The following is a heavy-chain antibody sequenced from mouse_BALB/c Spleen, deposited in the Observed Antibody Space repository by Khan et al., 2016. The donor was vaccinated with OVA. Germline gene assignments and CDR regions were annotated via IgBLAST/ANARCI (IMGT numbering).Heavy chain of an antibody. CDR3: SRENYYGRGCYAMDY. CDR2: IGPGSSNA. CDR1: GYTFTSYW. D-gene: IGHD1-1*01. V-gene: IGHV1S41*01. J-gene: IGHJ4*01. Sequence: DLVKPGASVKLSCKASGYTFTSYWINWIKQRPGQGLEWIGRIGPGSSNAYYNDMFKGKATLTVDTSSNTAYIQLSSLSFEDAAGYFCSRENYYGRGCYAMDYWGQGASVPVSA.